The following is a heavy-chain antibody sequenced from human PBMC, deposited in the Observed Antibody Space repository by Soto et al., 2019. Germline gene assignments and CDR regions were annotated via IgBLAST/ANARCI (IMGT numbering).Heavy chain of an antibody. CDR2: INHSGST. CDR1: GGSFSGYY. D-gene: IGHD1-26*01. Sequence: SQTLSLTCAVYGGSFSGYYWSWIRQPPGKGLEWIGEINHSGSTNYNPSLKGRVTISVDTSKNQFSLKLSSVTAADTAVYYCARILGATYYYYYMDVWGKGTTVTVSS. CDR3: ARILGATYYYYYMDV. J-gene: IGHJ6*03. V-gene: IGHV4-34*01.